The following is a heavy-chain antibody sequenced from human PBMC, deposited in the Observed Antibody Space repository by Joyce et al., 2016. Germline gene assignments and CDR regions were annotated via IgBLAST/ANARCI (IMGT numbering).Heavy chain of an antibody. D-gene: IGHD3-22*01. V-gene: IGHV4-59*01. Sequence: QVQLQESGPGLVKPSVTLSLTCSVSGDSMSTYHWSWIRQSPGKGLEWIGYIYYSGNTNYNPSLNSGVTISIDTSKSQFSLRLSSVTAADTAVYFCARGRGYYGYYFDYWGHGTLVTVSS. J-gene: IGHJ4*01. CDR2: IYYSGNT. CDR3: ARGRGYYGYYFDY. CDR1: GDSMSTYH.